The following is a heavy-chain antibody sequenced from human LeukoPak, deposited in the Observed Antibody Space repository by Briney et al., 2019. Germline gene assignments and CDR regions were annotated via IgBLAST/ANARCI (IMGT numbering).Heavy chain of an antibody. V-gene: IGHV4-31*03. J-gene: IGHJ4*02. CDR1: GGSISSGGYY. Sequence: SETLSLTCTVSGGSISSGGYYWSWIRQHPGKGLEWIGYIYYSASTYYNPSLKSRVTISVDTSKNQFSLKLSSVTAADTAVYYCARSSYYYDSSGPSDYWGQGTLVTVSS. CDR3: ARSSYYYDSSGPSDY. D-gene: IGHD3-22*01. CDR2: IYYSAST.